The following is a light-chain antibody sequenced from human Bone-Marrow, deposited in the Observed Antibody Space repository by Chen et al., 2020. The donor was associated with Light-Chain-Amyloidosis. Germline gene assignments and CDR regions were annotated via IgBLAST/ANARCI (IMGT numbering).Light chain of an antibody. J-gene: IGLJ3*02. CDR1: NSNIGGNY. CDR2: RNN. Sequence: HSALTQSPSASGTPGQRVTISCSGDNSNIGGNYVYWYHKVPGTAPKLLIYRNNLRPSGVPDRCSGSKSGASASLARSGLRSEDEADYYCGSWDDGLSGPVFGGGTRLTVL. CDR3: GSWDDGLSGPV. V-gene: IGLV1-47*01.